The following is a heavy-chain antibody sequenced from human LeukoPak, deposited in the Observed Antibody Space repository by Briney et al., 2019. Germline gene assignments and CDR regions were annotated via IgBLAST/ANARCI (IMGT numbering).Heavy chain of an antibody. J-gene: IGHJ4*02. CDR1: GLPFGDYA. CDR2: IRRRAYEGTR. Sequence: QSGVSLRLSCTACGLPFGDYAMSGARRAPGRGQEWGGFIRRRAYEGTREYPASVTGRLTISRDDSKSIGYLQMNSMKTEDTAVYYCTRVNVLLWFGDLFYDYWDQGTLVSVSS. V-gene: IGHV3-49*04. D-gene: IGHD3-10*01. CDR3: TRVNVLLWFGDLFYDY.